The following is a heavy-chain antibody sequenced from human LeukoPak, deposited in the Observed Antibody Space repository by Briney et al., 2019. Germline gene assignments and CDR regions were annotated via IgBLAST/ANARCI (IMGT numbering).Heavy chain of an antibody. Sequence: PGGSLRLSCAASGFTFSSYEMNWVRQAPGKGLEWVSYISSSGITIYYADSVKGRFTTSRDNAKNPLYLQMNSLRAEDTAVYYCARDHYGSGYGSTFDYWGQGTQVTVSS. D-gene: IGHD3-10*01. CDR3: ARDHYGSGYGSTFDY. V-gene: IGHV3-48*03. CDR1: GFTFSSYE. J-gene: IGHJ4*02. CDR2: ISSSGITI.